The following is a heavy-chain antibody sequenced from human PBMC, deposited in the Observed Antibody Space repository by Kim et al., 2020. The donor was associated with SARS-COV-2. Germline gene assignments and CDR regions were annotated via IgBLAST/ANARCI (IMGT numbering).Heavy chain of an antibody. Sequence: GGSLRLSCAASEFTLSSYDMKWFRQAPGKGLEWLAYMSSDASRIHYEDSVEGRFTISRDSAKNSLYLQMNSLRGEDTAIYYCARGRGDWTVDYCGQGTLVTVSS. CDR1: EFTLSSYD. D-gene: IGHD2-21*02. CDR2: MSSDASRI. J-gene: IGHJ4*02. CDR3: ARGRGDWTVDY. V-gene: IGHV3-48*03.